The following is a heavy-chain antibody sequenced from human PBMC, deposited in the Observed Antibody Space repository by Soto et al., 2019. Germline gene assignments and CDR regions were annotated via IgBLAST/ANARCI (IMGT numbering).Heavy chain of an antibody. J-gene: IGHJ4*02. CDR2: IYYSGST. CDR3: ARKIPPDIIGYYYGIIDN. D-gene: IGHD3-22*01. Sequence: PSETLSLTCTVSGGSISSSSYYWGWIRQSPGKGLEWIGSIYYSGSTYHNLPLKSRVTISVDTSKNQFSLKLSSVTAADTAVYYCARKIPPDIIGYYYGIIDNWGQGALVTVSS. CDR1: GGSISSSSYY. V-gene: IGHV4-39*01.